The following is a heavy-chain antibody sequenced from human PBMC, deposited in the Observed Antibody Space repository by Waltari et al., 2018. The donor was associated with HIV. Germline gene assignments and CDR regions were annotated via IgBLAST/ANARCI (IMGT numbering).Heavy chain of an antibody. CDR2: IIPKFGAT. Sequence: QVQLVQSGAEMKMPESSVKVSCKASGGAFSSYTISWVRQAPGQGLEWMGGIIPKFGATNYAQKFQGRVTIRADESTSTVYLELTSLRSDDTAVYHCARGGCSGRTCYSKSFDLWGQGTMVTVSS. CDR1: GGAFSSYT. V-gene: IGHV1-69*01. J-gene: IGHJ3*01. CDR3: ARGGCSGRTCYSKSFDL. D-gene: IGHD2-15*01.